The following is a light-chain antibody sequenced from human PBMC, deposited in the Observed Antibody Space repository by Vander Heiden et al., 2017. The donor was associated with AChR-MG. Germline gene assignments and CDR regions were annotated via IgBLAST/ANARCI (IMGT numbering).Light chain of an antibody. V-gene: IGKV1-39*01. CDR2: AAS. Sequence: DIQMTQSPSSLSASVGDRVTMTCRASQSISNYLNWYQQKPGEAPKLLIFAASSLQTGVPSRFSGNRSGTDFTLTISSLQSEDFATYYCQQSYSNSRTFGPGTKVDIK. CDR1: QSISNY. CDR3: QQSYSNSRT. J-gene: IGKJ3*01.